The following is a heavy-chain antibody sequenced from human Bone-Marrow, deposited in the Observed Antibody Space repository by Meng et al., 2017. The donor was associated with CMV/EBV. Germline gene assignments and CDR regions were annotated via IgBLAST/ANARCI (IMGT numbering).Heavy chain of an antibody. Sequence: GESLKISCAVSGFTVFSKYMNWVRQAPGKGLEWVSIIYSGGSRYYADSVKGRFTISRDNSRNTLYLQMNSLRADDTAVYYCTGALGSQRPLDCWGQGTLVTVSS. CDR2: IYSGGSR. J-gene: IGHJ4*01. CDR1: GFTVFSKY. V-gene: IGHV3-53*01. D-gene: IGHD6-25*01. CDR3: TGALGSQRPLDC.